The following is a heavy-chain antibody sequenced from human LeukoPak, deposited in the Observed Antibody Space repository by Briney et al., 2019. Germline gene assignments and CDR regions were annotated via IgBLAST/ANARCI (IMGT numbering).Heavy chain of an antibody. Sequence: GGSLRLSCAASGFTVSSNYMSWVRQAPGKGLEWVSVIYSGGSTYYADSVKDRFTISRDNSKNTLYLQMNSLRAEDTAVYYCARVVSSSWYGGWFDPWGQGTLVTVSS. D-gene: IGHD6-13*01. CDR3: ARVVSSSWYGGWFDP. V-gene: IGHV3-53*01. CDR1: GFTVSSNY. J-gene: IGHJ5*02. CDR2: IYSGGST.